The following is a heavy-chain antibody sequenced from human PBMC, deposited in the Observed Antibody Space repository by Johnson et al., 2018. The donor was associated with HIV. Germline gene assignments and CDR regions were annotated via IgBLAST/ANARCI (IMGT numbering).Heavy chain of an antibody. CDR3: AKDIVVGAMGGDFDI. CDR1: GFTFDDYA. Sequence: VQLVESGGGLVQPGRSLRLSCAASGFTFDDYAMHWVRQAPGKGLEWVSGISWNSGSICYADSVKGRFTISRDNAKNSLYLQMNSLRAEDTALYYCAKDIVVGAMGGDFDIWGQGTMVTVSS. CDR2: ISWNSGSI. D-gene: IGHD1-26*01. J-gene: IGHJ3*02. V-gene: IGHV3-9*01.